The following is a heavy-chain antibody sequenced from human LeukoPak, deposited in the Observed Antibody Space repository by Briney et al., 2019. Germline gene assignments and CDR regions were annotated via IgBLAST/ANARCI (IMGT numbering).Heavy chain of an antibody. D-gene: IGHD2-15*01. V-gene: IGHV3-74*01. Sequence: GGSLRLSCAASGFTFSSYWMHWVRQAPGKGLVWVSRINSDGSSTSYADSVKGRFTISRDNAKNTLYLQMNSLRAKDTAVYYCARATRYCSGGSCVYYFDYWGQGTLVTVSS. CDR3: ARATRYCSGGSCVYYFDY. J-gene: IGHJ4*02. CDR1: GFTFSSYW. CDR2: INSDGSST.